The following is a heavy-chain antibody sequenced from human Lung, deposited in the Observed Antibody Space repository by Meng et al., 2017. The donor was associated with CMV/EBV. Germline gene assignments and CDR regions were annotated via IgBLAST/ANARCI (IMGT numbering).Heavy chain of an antibody. CDR3: ARESLYATKCGTYV. J-gene: IGHJ6*01. D-gene: IGHD5/OR15-5a*01. Sequence: SXTLSLXCPLSGGSISSSSYYWSWIRQHPGKGPEWIGYVYHTGATYYSRSLNSRLTLSLDTSKNQFCLKLSSVTAADTAVYYCARESLYATKCGTYVWGPGXTVTVSS. V-gene: IGHV4-31*03. CDR2: VYHTGAT. CDR1: GGSISSSSYY.